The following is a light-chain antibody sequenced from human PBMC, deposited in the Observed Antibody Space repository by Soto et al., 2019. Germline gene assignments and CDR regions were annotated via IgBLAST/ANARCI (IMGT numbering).Light chain of an antibody. CDR3: QQRSNWIT. Sequence: EVVMTQSPATLSVSPGERVTFSCRASQSVTTNLAWYQHKPGQSPRLLISDASTGASGIPPRFSGSGSGTDFTLTISSLEPEDFAVYYCQQRSNWITFGQGTRLEIK. J-gene: IGKJ5*01. CDR1: QSVTTN. V-gene: IGKV3-11*01. CDR2: DAS.